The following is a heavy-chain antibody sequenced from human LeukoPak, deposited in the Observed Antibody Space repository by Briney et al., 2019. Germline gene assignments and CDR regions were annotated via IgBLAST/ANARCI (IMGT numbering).Heavy chain of an antibody. J-gene: IGHJ5*02. D-gene: IGHD2-2*01. CDR2: FSGSTGST. CDR3: AKGYCSSTSCYPIDP. CDR1: GFTFSSYG. V-gene: IGHV3-23*01. Sequence: PGGSLRLSCAASGFTFSSYGMNWVRQAPGKGLEWVSGFSGSTGSTHYADSVKGRFTISRDNSRDTLSLQMNSLRGEDTAVYYCAKGYCSSTSCYPIDPWGQGTLVTVSS.